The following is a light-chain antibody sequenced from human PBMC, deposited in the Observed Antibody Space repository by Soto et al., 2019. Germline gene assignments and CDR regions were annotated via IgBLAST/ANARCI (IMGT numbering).Light chain of an antibody. J-gene: IGKJ2*01. CDR3: QQYGSSPYT. CDR2: GAS. Sequence: EIVLTQSPGTLSLSPGERATLSCRASQSVSSSYLAWYQQKPGQAPRLLIYGASSRATGIPDRFSGSGSGTDFPLTISRLEPEDLAVYYCQQYGSSPYTFGQGTKLEIK. V-gene: IGKV3-20*01. CDR1: QSVSSSY.